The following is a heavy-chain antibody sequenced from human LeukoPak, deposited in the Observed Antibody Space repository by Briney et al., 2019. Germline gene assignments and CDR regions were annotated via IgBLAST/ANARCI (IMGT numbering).Heavy chain of an antibody. D-gene: IGHD3-16*01. J-gene: IGHJ5*02. CDR1: GFTFSLYW. CDR2: INPDGSQK. Sequence: GGSLRLSCAASGFTFSLYWMTWVRQSPGEGLEWVADINPDGSQKYSVDSVKGRFTISRDNAKNSLFLQMNSLRAEDTAVYYCVRQMIRFWFDPWGQGTLVTVSS. CDR3: VRQMIRFWFDP. V-gene: IGHV3-7*01.